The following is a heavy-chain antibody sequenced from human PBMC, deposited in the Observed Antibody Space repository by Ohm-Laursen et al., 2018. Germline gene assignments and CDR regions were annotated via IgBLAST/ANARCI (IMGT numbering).Heavy chain of an antibody. V-gene: IGHV3-48*03. CDR3: AKDWLGELDY. D-gene: IGHD3-10*01. Sequence: SLRLSCTAPGFTFSSYEMNWVRQAPGKGLEWISYISSSGSTIYYADSVKGRFTISRDDAKNSLYLQMNSLRAEDTAVYYCAKDWLGELDYWGQGTLVTVSS. CDR2: ISSSGSTI. J-gene: IGHJ4*02. CDR1: GFTFSSYE.